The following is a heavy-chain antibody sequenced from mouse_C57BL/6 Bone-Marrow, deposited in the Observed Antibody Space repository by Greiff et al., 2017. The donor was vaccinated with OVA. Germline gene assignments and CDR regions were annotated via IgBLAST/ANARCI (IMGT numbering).Heavy chain of an antibody. J-gene: IGHJ4*01. D-gene: IGHD2-3*01. CDR3: TRDGYYAMDY. V-gene: IGHV5-9-1*02. CDR2: ISSGGDYI. CDR1: GFTFSSYA. Sequence: DVMLVESGEGLVKPGGSLKLSCAASGFTFSSYAMSWVRQTPEKRLEWVAYISSGGDYIYYADTVKGRFPISRDNARNTLYLQMRSLKSEETAMYYCTRDGYYAMDYWGKGTSDTVSS.